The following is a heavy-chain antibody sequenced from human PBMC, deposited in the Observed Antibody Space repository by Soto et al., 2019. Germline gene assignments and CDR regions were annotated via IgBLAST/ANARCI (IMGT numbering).Heavy chain of an antibody. J-gene: IGHJ4*02. CDR1: GYRFTGFY. V-gene: IGHV1-2*04. Sequence: QVQLVQSGAEVKKPGASVKVSCKSSGYRFTGFYMHWVRHAPGQGLELMGWINPKSGDTRYAQKFQYWVTMNWDTSITPAYPVITRPSYQALGGCEGARLGVSGYSPHFFAYWAQGRLVSASS. CDR2: INPKSGDT. CDR3: ARLGVSGYSPHFFAY. D-gene: IGHD3-22*01.